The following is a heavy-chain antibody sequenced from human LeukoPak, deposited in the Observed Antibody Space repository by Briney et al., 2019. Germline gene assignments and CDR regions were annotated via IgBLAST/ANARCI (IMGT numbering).Heavy chain of an antibody. J-gene: IGHJ4*02. D-gene: IGHD6-13*01. V-gene: IGHV3-30*18. CDR1: VFTFSSYG. Sequence: GGSLRLSCAASVFTFSSYGMHWVREAPGKGLEWVAVISYDGSNKYYADSVKGRFTISRDNSKNTLYLQMNSLRAEDTAVYYCAKTAGAAAGGGGFDYWGQGTLVTVSS. CDR2: ISYDGSNK. CDR3: AKTAGAAAGGGGFDY.